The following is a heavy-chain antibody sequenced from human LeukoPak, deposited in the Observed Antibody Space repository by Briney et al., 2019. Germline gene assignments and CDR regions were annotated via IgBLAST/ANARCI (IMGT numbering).Heavy chain of an antibody. CDR2: IYHSGST. CDR3: ARVLLWFGDQLAFDI. J-gene: IGHJ3*02. Sequence: SGTLSLTCAVSGGSISSSNWWSWVRQPPGKGLEWIGEIYHSGSTNYNPSLKSRVTISVDKSKNQFSLKLSSETAADTAVYYCARVLLWFGDQLAFDIWGQGTMVTVSS. D-gene: IGHD3-10*01. V-gene: IGHV4-4*02. CDR1: GGSISSSNW.